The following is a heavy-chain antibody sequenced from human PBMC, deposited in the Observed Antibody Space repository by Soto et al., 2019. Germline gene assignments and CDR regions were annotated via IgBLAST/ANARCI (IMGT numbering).Heavy chain of an antibody. V-gene: IGHV3-30*18. D-gene: IGHD6-19*01. J-gene: IGHJ6*02. Sequence: QVQLVESGGGVVQPGRSLRLSCAASGFTFSSYGMHWVRQAPGKGLEWVAVISYDGSNKYYADSVKGRFTISRDNSKNTLYLHMNSLRAEDTAVYYCAKDASSGWSNYYYYGMDVWGQGTTVTVSS. CDR1: GFTFSSYG. CDR3: AKDASSGWSNYYYYGMDV. CDR2: ISYDGSNK.